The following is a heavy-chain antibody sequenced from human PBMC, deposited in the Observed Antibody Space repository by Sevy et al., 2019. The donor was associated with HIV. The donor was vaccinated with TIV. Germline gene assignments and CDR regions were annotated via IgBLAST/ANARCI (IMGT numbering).Heavy chain of an antibody. J-gene: IGHJ4*02. CDR1: GFTFSSYS. V-gene: IGHV3-21*01. Sequence: GGSLRLSCAASGFTFSSYSMNWVHQAPGKGLEWVSSISSSSSYIYYADSVKGRFTISRDNAKNSLYLQMNSLRAEDTAVYYCARDYEYYYDSSGYASVWGQGTLVTVSS. CDR3: ARDYEYYYDSSGYASV. D-gene: IGHD3-22*01. CDR2: ISSSSSYI.